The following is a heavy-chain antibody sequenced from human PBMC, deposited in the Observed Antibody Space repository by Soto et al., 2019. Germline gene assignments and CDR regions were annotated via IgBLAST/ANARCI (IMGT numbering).Heavy chain of an antibody. Sequence: QVQLRESGPGLVRPSETLSLSCSVSGASLNDFSWSWIRQHPGRGLEWIGYVSYSGRTTYSPSLKSRVTISLDTSKNAFSLNLISMTAADTAIYYCARHFLGQARQRLFVDYWGQGTLATVSS. J-gene: IGHJ4*02. CDR2: VSYSGRT. V-gene: IGHV4-59*08. CDR3: ARHFLGQARQRLFVDY. CDR1: GASLNDFS. D-gene: IGHD3-3*01.